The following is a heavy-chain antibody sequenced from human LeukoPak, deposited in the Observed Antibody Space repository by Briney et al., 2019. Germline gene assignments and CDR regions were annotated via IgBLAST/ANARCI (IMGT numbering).Heavy chain of an antibody. CDR3: ARVRYSSSPSNFDY. CDR1: GYTFTSYG. D-gene: IGHD6-6*01. V-gene: IGHV1-69*13. J-gene: IGHJ4*02. Sequence: GASVKVSCKASGYTFTSYGISWVRQAPGQGLEWMGGIIPIFGTANYAQKFQGRVTITADESTSTAYMELSSLRSEDTAVYYCARVRYSSSPSNFDYWGQGTLITVSS. CDR2: IIPIFGTA.